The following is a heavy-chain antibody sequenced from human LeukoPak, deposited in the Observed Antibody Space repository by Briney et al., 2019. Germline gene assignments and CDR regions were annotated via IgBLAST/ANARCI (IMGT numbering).Heavy chain of an antibody. Sequence: GGSLRLSCAASGFTFSSYWMHWVRQAPGKGLVWVSRINSDGSSTSYADSVKGRFTISRDNAKNTVYLQMNSLRAEDTAVYYCVRPYNVYYYYGMDVWGQGTTVTVSS. D-gene: IGHD5-24*01. CDR1: GFTFSSYW. J-gene: IGHJ6*02. CDR3: VRPYNVYYYYGMDV. V-gene: IGHV3-74*01. CDR2: INSDGSST.